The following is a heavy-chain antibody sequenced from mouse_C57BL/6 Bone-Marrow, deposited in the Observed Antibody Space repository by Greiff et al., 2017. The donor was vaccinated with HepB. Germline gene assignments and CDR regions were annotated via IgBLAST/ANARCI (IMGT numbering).Heavy chain of an antibody. D-gene: IGHD2-4*01. Sequence: EVKLVESGGGLVQPGGSLKLPCAASGFTFSDYYMYWVRQTPEKRLEWVAYISNGGGSTYYPDTVKGRFTISRDNAKNTLYLQMSRLKSEDTAMYYCARLDYEAYWGQGTLVTVSA. CDR2: ISNGGGST. V-gene: IGHV5-12*01. CDR3: ARLDYEAY. J-gene: IGHJ3*01. CDR1: GFTFSDYY.